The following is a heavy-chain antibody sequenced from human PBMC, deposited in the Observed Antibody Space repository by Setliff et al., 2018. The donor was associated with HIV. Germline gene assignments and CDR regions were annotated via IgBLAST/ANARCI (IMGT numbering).Heavy chain of an antibody. CDR2: IIPAFGTA. D-gene: IGHD3-10*01. CDR3: ARDCVDYYGSGSLQYYGMDV. V-gene: IGHV1-69*05. Sequence: SVKVSCKASGDTLSIHPISWVRQAPGRGLDWMGGIIPAFGTANYAQKFQGRVTITTDESTSKNQFSLKLSSVTAADTAVYYCARDCVDYYGSGSLQYYGMDVWGQGTTVTVSS. J-gene: IGHJ6*02. CDR1: GDTLSIHP.